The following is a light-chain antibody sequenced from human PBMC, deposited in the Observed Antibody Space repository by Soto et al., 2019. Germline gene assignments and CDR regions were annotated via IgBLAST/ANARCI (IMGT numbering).Light chain of an antibody. Sequence: IVVSHSPSTLSVSPGERATLSCRASQSVSSNLAWYQQKPGQAPRLLIYGASTRATGIPARFSGSGSGTEFTLTISSLQSEDFAVYYCQQYNNWPPITFGQGTRLEI. J-gene: IGKJ5*01. CDR3: QQYNNWPPIT. CDR1: QSVSSN. CDR2: GAS. V-gene: IGKV3-15*01.